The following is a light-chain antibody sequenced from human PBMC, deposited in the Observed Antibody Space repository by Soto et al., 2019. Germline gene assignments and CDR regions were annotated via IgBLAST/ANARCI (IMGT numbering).Light chain of an antibody. CDR3: KQSRSFPLT. CDR2: AAS. CDR1: QDLDRW. J-gene: IGKJ4*01. V-gene: IGKV1-12*01. Sequence: DIQMTQSPSSLSASVGDRVTITCRASQDLDRWLAWYQQKPGEAPKVLIYAASNLRSGVPSRFRGSGSGADFSLTISSLQPEDVATYYCKQSRSFPLTFXGGTKVDIK.